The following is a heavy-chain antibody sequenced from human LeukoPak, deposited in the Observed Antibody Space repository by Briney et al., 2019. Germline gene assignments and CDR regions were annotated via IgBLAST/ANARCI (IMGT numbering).Heavy chain of an antibody. CDR1: GFSLSRNG. V-gene: IGHV3-30*02. CDR3: AGNIPVTRWGY. D-gene: IGHD2-21*01. J-gene: IGHJ4*02. Sequence: GGSLRLSCATSGFSLSRNGMHWVRQAPGQGLEWVAFILSDGSYEYYADSVKGRFTISRDNSKNTVYLQMNSLRAEDTAVYYCAGNIPVTRWGYWGQGTLVTVSS. CDR2: ILSDGSYE.